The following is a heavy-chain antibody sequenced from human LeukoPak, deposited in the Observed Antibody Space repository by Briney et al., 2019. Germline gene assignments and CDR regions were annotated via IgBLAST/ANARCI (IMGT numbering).Heavy chain of an antibody. J-gene: IGHJ4*01. Sequence: PGGSLRLSCAASGFTVSSNDMSWVRQAPGKGLEWISVIYSGGNTFYADSVKGRFTISRDNSKNTLFLQMNSLRAEDTAIYYCAKLLRDATIYDFWGHGALVTVSS. CDR1: GFTVSSND. CDR2: IYSGGNT. CDR3: AKLLRDATIYDF. D-gene: IGHD5-24*01. V-gene: IGHV3-53*01.